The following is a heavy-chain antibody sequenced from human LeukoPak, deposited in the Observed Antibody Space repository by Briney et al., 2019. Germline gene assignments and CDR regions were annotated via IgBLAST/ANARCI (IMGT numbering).Heavy chain of an antibody. Sequence: ASVKVSCKVSGYTLTELSMHWVRQAPGKGLEWMGGFDPEDGETIYAQKFQGRVTMTEDTSTDTAYMELSSLRSEDTAVYYCASSRYCSSTSCYYYYYMDVWGKGTTVTVSS. CDR3: ASSRYCSSTSCYYYYYMDV. J-gene: IGHJ6*03. CDR1: GYTLTELS. D-gene: IGHD2-2*01. V-gene: IGHV1-24*01. CDR2: FDPEDGET.